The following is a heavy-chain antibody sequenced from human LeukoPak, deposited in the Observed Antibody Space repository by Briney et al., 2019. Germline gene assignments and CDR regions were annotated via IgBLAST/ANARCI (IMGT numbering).Heavy chain of an antibody. CDR1: GYTFTGYY. CDR2: INPNSGGT. V-gene: IGHV1-2*02. Sequence: ASVKVSCKASGYTFTGYYMHWVRQAPGQGLEWMGWINPNSGGTNYAQKFQGRVTMTRDTSISTAYMELSRLRSDDTAVYYCARPYYDFWSGYFWDAFDIWGQGTMVTVSS. J-gene: IGHJ3*02. D-gene: IGHD3-3*01. CDR3: ARPYYDFWSGYFWDAFDI.